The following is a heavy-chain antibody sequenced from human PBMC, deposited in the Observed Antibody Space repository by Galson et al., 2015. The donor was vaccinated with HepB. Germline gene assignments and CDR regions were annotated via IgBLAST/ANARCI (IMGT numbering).Heavy chain of an antibody. J-gene: IGHJ6*02. CDR3: ARTYSSGWVDYYYYGMDV. D-gene: IGHD6-19*01. V-gene: IGHV4-59*01. CDR2: IYYSGST. Sequence: SETLSLTCTVSGGSISSYYWSWIRQPPGKGLEWIGYIYYSGSTNYNPSLKSRVTISVDTSKNQFSLKLSSVTAADTAVYYCARTYSSGWVDYYYYGMDVWGQGTTVTVSS. CDR1: GGSISSYY.